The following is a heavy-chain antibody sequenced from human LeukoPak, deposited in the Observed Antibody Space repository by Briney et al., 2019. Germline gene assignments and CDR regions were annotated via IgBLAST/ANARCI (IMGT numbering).Heavy chain of an antibody. J-gene: IGHJ4*02. CDR2: IHYSGTT. CDR1: GGSISSHY. CDR3: TRGNAN. Sequence: PSETLSLTCTVSGGSISSHYWSWIRQPPGKGLEWIGYIHYSGTTNYNPSLKSRVSISADTSENQMSLRLSSVTAADTAVYYCTRGNANWGQGTQVTVSS. V-gene: IGHV4-59*08.